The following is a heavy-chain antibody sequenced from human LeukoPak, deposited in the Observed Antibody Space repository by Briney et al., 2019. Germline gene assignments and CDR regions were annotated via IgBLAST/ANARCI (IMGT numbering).Heavy chain of an antibody. CDR1: GGFISIYY. V-gene: IGHV4-59*01. Sequence: PSETLSLTCTVSGGFISIYYGSWLRQPPGKGREWIGYIYHSGSTNYNASLESRVTISVGTSKNQFSQKLSSVPAADTAVYYCGGASSLGGKYYFDYWGQGTLVTVSS. CDR2: IYHSGST. CDR3: GGASSLGGKYYFDY. J-gene: IGHJ4*02.